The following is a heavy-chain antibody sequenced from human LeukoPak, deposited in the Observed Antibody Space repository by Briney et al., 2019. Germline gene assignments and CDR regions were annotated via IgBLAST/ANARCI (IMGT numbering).Heavy chain of an antibody. CDR1: GFTFSYYW. V-gene: IGHV3-7*04. CDR3: ARGHFGMDV. CDR2: INQAGSEE. Sequence: GGSLRLSCAASGFTFSYYWMSWVRQAPGKGLEWVANINQAGSEEYCVDSLKGRLTISRDNAKNLLYLQMNSLRAEDTAVYSCARGHFGMDVWGQGTTVIVSS. J-gene: IGHJ6*02.